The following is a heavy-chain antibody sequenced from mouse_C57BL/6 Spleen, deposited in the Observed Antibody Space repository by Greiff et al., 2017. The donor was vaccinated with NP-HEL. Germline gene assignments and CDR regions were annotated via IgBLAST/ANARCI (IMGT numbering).Heavy chain of an antibody. V-gene: IGHV1-39*01. CDR1: GYSFTDYN. J-gene: IGHJ1*03. CDR2: INPNYGTT. D-gene: IGHD1-1*01. Sequence: ESGPELVKPGASVKISCKASGYSFTDYNMNWVKQSNGKSLEWIGVINPNYGTTSYNQKFKGKATLTVDQSSSTAYMQLNSLTSEDSAVYYCARRRATTVANWYFDVWGTGTTVTVSS. CDR3: ARRRATTVANWYFDV.